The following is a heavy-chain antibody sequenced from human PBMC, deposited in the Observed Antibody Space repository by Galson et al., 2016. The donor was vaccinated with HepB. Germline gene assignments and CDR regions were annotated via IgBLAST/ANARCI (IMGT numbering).Heavy chain of an antibody. CDR3: ASRHSGWYYFDF. J-gene: IGHJ4*02. D-gene: IGHD6-19*01. CDR1: GFIFSVYN. CDR2: ISGGRSYI. V-gene: IGHV3-21*01. Sequence: SLRLSCAASGFIFSVYNMNWVRQAPGKGLEWVSSISGGRSYIYYADSVKGRFTISRDNAKNTLYLQMNSLRAEDTAVYYCASRHSGWYYFDFWGQGTLVTVSS.